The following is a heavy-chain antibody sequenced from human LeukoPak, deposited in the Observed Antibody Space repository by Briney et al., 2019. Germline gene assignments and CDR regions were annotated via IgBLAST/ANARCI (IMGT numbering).Heavy chain of an antibody. CDR3: AKRPQAGYFDY. D-gene: IGHD3-10*01. J-gene: IGHJ4*02. Sequence: GGSLRLSCAASGFTFSSYAMHWVRQAPGKGLEWVSAISGTGGNTDYADSVMGRFTISRDNSKSTLYLQMNSLRAEDTAVYYCAKRPQAGYFDYWGQGTLVTVSS. V-gene: IGHV3-23*01. CDR2: ISGTGGNT. CDR1: GFTFSSYA.